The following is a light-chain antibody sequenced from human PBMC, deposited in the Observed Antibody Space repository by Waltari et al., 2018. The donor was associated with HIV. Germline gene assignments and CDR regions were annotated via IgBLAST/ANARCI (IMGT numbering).Light chain of an antibody. J-gene: IGLJ3*02. CDR1: RGDIGDYNY. CDR2: SVS. Sequence: QSALTQPASVSGSLGQSITLSCTGTRGDIGDYNYVSWYQQHPGEVPKVLIFSVSNRPSGVSSRFSGSKAGNTASLTLSGLQPEDEADYYCSSYTSNNTWVFGGGTKLTVL. V-gene: IGLV2-14*03. CDR3: SSYTSNNTWV.